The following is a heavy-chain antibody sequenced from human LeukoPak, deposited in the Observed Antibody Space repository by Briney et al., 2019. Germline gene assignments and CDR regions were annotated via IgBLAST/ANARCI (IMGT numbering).Heavy chain of an antibody. J-gene: IGHJ6*03. CDR1: GFTFSSYG. D-gene: IGHD1-7*01. Sequence: GGTLRLSCAASGFTFSSYGMSWVRQAPGKGLEWVSAISGSGGSTYYADSVKGRFTISRDNSKNTLYLQMNSLRAEDTAVYYCAKGGDWNYLSDYYYMDVWGKGTTVTVSS. CDR2: ISGSGGST. V-gene: IGHV3-23*01. CDR3: AKGGDWNYLSDYYYMDV.